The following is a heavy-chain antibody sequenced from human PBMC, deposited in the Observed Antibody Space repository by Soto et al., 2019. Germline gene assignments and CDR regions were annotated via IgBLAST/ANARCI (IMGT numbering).Heavy chain of an antibody. CDR2: VSVIGGTT. CDR3: SKGITRFGAGRPLAPSDY. CDR1: GFTFSSHA. V-gene: IGHV3-23*01. J-gene: IGHJ4*01. Sequence: PGGLLRFPCAASGFTFSSHAMSWVRKAPGKGLKWVSSVSVIGGTTYYAGSVKGRLTISRVNPKNTLCLQLNSLRGENTAAYYCSKGITRFGAGRPLAPSDYWGQGTLVPVPS. D-gene: IGHD3-3*01.